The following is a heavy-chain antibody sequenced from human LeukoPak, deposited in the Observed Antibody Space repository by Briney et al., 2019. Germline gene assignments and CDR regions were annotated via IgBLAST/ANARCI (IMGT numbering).Heavy chain of an antibody. CDR3: APGGPHGFDP. CDR2: ISGTSDYI. V-gene: IGHV3-21*01. Sequence: PGGPLRLSCAASGFTFSSYYMNWVRQAPGKGLEWVSSISGTSDYIFYADSVRGRFTISRDNAENSLYLQMNSLRAEDTAVYYCAPGGPHGFDPWGQGTLVTVSS. D-gene: IGHD3-10*01. CDR1: GFTFSSYY. J-gene: IGHJ5*02.